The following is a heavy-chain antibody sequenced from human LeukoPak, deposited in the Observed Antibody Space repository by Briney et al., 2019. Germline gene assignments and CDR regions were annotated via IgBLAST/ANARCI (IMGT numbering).Heavy chain of an antibody. CDR3: AREVPGSPPNG. J-gene: IGHJ4*02. CDR1: GGSISSYY. CDR2: IYYSGST. D-gene: IGHD2-8*01. Sequence: SETLSLTCTVSGGSISSYYWSWIRQPPGKGLEWIGYIYYSGSTNYNPSLKSRVTISVDTSKNQFSLKLSSVTAADTAVYYCAREVPGSPPNGWGQGTLVTVSS. V-gene: IGHV4-59*01.